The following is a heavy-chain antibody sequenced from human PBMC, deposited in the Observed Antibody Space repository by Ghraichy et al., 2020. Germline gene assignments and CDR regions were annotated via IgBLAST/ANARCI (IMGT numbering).Heavy chain of an antibody. V-gene: IGHV2-5*01. D-gene: IGHD6-19*01. CDR2: IYWNDDN. CDR1: GFSLSNNGVG. J-gene: IGHJ5*02. CDR3: AHRLKYNSGSRGDWFDP. Sequence: SGPTLVKPTQTLTLTCTFSGFSLSNNGVGVGWILQPPGKALDWLAFIYWNDDNRYSPSLKGRLTITKYTSKNQVVLTMTNMDPVDTGTYYCAHRLKYNSGSRGDWFDPWGQGTLVTVSS.